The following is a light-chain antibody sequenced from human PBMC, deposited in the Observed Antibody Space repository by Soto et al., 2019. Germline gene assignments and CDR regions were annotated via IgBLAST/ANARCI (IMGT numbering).Light chain of an antibody. V-gene: IGKV3D-7*01. CDR2: GAS. CDR1: QSIDSNY. Sequence: ESVLTQSPGTLSLSPGERATLSCRVSQSIDSNYLSWYQQKPGQAPRLIISGASTRATGTPARFSGSGSGTDFTLTISSLQPEDFAVYYCQQDYNLPFTFGQGTRLEIK. CDR3: QQDYNLPFT. J-gene: IGKJ5*01.